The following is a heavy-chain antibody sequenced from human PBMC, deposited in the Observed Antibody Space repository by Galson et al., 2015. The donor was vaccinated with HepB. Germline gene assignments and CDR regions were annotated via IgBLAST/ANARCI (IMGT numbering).Heavy chain of an antibody. Sequence: SVKVSCKASGYTFTSYAMNWVRQAPGQGLEWMGWINTNTGNPTYARGFTGRFVFSLDTSVSTAYLQISSLKAEDTAVYYCARGENYYYYYGMDVWGQGTTVTVSS. J-gene: IGHJ6*02. CDR3: ARGENYYYYYGMDV. V-gene: IGHV7-4-1*02. CDR2: INTNTGNP. CDR1: GYTFTSYA.